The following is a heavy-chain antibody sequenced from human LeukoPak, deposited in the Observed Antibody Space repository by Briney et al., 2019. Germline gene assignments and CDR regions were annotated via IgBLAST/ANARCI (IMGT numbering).Heavy chain of an antibody. V-gene: IGHV4-59*12. D-gene: IGHD2-15*01. Sequence: SETLSLTCTVSGGSISSYYWSWIRQPPGKGLEWIGYIYYSGSTYYNPSLKSRVTISVDTSKNQFSLKLSSVTAADTAVYYCARAVLAAPFDPWGQGTLVTVSS. CDR2: IYYSGST. J-gene: IGHJ5*02. CDR1: GGSISSYY. CDR3: ARAVLAAPFDP.